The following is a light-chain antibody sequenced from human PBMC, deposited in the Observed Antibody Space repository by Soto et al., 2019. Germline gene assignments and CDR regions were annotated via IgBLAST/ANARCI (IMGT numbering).Light chain of an antibody. CDR1: SSDIGTYNF. J-gene: IGLJ2*01. Sequence: QSALTQPASVSGSPGQSITISCTGTSSDIGTYNFVSWYQHHPGKAPKLMIYEGSKRPSGVSNRFSGSKSGNTASLTISGLQAEDEADYFCCSYAGSSIVVFGGGTKLTVL. V-gene: IGLV2-23*01. CDR2: EGS. CDR3: CSYAGSSIVV.